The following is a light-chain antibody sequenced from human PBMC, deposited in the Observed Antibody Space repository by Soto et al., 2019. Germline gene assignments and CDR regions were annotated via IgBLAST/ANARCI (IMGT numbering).Light chain of an antibody. V-gene: IGKV1-5*03. J-gene: IGKJ2*01. Sequence: DIQMTQSPSTLSASVGDRVTITCRASQSISSWLAWYQQKPGKDPKLLIYKASSLERGVPYRFSGSGSGTEFTLTISSLQHYDFATYNRQQYTSYSYTFGQGTKLEIK. CDR2: KAS. CDR3: QQYTSYSYT. CDR1: QSISSW.